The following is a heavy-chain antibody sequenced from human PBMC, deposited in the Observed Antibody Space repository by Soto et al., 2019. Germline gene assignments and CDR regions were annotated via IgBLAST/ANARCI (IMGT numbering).Heavy chain of an antibody. V-gene: IGHV2-5*02. CDR3: ANLGMEVAGINFDY. CDR2: MYWDDDK. J-gene: IGHJ4*02. Sequence: QITLKESGPPQLKPTQTLTLTCTFTGFSLRTSGVGVGWIRQPPGKALEWLARMYWDDDKRYSTSLKSRLTVTRDTSKDQVVLKMTNMAPVDTATYYCANLGMEVAGINFDYWGQGSLVTVSS. D-gene: IGHD6-19*01. CDR1: GFSLRTSGVG.